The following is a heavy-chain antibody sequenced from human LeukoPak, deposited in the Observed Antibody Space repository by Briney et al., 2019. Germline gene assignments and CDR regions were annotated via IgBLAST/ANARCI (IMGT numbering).Heavy chain of an antibody. CDR1: GGSISSSSYY. Sequence: KPSETLSLTCTVSGGSISSSSYYWGWIRQPPGKGLEWIGSIYYSGSTYYDPSLKSRVTISVDTSKNQFSLKLSSVTAADTAVYYCAGGRSGYYYGSGSYSYYHYMDVWGKGTTVTVSS. V-gene: IGHV4-39*07. CDR2: IYYSGST. CDR3: AGGRSGYYYGSGSYSYYHYMDV. D-gene: IGHD3-10*01. J-gene: IGHJ6*03.